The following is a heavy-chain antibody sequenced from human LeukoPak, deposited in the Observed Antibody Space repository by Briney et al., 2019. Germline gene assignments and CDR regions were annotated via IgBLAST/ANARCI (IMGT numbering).Heavy chain of an antibody. CDR1: GFTFSSYG. V-gene: IGHV3-23*01. Sequence: GGSLRLSCAASGFTFSSYGMSWVRQAPGKGLEWVSAISGSGGSTYYADSVKGRLTISRDNSKNTLYLQMNSLGAEDTAVYYCAKVSGERYYFDYWGQGTLVAVSS. J-gene: IGHJ4*02. CDR3: AKVSGERYYFDY. D-gene: IGHD3-16*01. CDR2: ISGSGGST.